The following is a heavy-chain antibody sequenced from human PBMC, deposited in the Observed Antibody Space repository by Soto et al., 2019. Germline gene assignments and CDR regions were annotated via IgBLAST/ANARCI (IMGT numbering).Heavy chain of an antibody. CDR2: IIPIFGTA. J-gene: IGHJ6*02. Sequence: PGGSLRLSCAASGFTFSNYAISWVRQAPGQGLEWMGGIIPIFGTANYAQKFQGRVTITADKSTSTAYMELSNLRSEDTAVYYCARFSTESYYYDSSGSLGYYGMDVWGQGTTVTVSS. V-gene: IGHV1-69*06. D-gene: IGHD3-22*01. CDR3: ARFSTESYYYDSSGSLGYYGMDV. CDR1: GFTFSNYA.